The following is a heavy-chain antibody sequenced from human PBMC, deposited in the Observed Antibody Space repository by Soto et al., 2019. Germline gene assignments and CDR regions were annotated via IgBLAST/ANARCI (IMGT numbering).Heavy chain of an antibody. CDR2: IYPVDSDT. CDR3: AADYGGNSGDFDY. Sequence: HGESLKISRKGSGYSFTSYWIGWVRQMPGKGLGWMGIIYPVDSDTRYSQSFQGQVTMSVDKSISTAYLPWSSLRASDTAIYYCAADYGGNSGDFDYWGQGTLVTVSS. V-gene: IGHV5-51*01. D-gene: IGHD4-17*01. CDR1: GYSFTSYW. J-gene: IGHJ4*02.